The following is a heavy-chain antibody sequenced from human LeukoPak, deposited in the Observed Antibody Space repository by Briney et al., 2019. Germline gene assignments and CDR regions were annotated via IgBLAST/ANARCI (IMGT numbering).Heavy chain of an antibody. J-gene: IGHJ4*02. CDR2: ISYDGSNK. Sequence: GSLRLSCAASGFSFSSYAMHWVRQAPGKGLEWVAVISYDGSNKYYADSVKGRFTISRDNSKNTLYLQMNSLRAEDTAVYYCARDHAGAFDYWGQGTLVTVSS. CDR3: ARDHAGAFDY. D-gene: IGHD1-1*01. CDR1: GFSFSSYA. V-gene: IGHV3-30-3*01.